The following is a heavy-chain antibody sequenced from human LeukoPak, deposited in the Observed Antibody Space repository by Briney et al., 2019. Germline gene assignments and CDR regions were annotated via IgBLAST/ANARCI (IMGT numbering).Heavy chain of an antibody. Sequence: PGGSLRLSCAASGFSFRSFWMSWVRQAPGKGLDWVALIWDDGNNKYYADSVKGRFTISRDNSKNTLYLQMNSLRAEDTAVYYCARDNGEWRLNWFDHWGQGTLVTVSS. D-gene: IGHD2-8*01. V-gene: IGHV3-33*08. CDR1: GFSFRSFW. CDR3: ARDNGEWRLNWFDH. J-gene: IGHJ5*02. CDR2: IWDDGNNK.